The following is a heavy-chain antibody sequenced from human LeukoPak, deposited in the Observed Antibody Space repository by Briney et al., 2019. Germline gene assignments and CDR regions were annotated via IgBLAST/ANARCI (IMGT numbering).Heavy chain of an antibody. Sequence: PGGSLRLSCAASGFTFGSYAMSWVRQAPGKGLEWVSAISGSGGSTYYADSVKGRFTISRDNSKNTLYLQMNSLRAEDTAVYYCAKSLDYDILTGYGANDYWGQGTLVTVSS. J-gene: IGHJ4*02. CDR3: AKSLDYDILTGYGANDY. D-gene: IGHD3-9*01. CDR1: GFTFGSYA. V-gene: IGHV3-23*01. CDR2: ISGSGGST.